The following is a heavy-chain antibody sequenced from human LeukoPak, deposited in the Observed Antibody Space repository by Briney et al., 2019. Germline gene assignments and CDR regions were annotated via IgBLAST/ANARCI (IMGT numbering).Heavy chain of an antibody. D-gene: IGHD6-19*01. V-gene: IGHV4-59*01. CDR1: GGPISSYS. CDR2: IYYSGST. J-gene: IGHJ4*02. Sequence: SETLSLTFTVSGGPISSYSWSWIRQPPGKGLEWVGYIYYSGSTNYNPSLKSRVAISVDTSKNQFSLKLSSVTAADTAVYYCARDRLAVKWGQGTLVTVSS. CDR3: ARDRLAVK.